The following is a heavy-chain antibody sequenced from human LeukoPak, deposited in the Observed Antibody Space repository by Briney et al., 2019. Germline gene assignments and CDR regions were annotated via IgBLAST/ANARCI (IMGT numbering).Heavy chain of an antibody. Sequence: GGSLRLSCTASGFTFNNYAMTWVRQAPGKGLEWVSGIGSDGESTSYAVSVRGRFTVSRDNSKNTLYLQMSSLRADDTAVYYCARGGAANWGSLPDYWGQGTLVTVSS. CDR1: GFTFNNYA. D-gene: IGHD7-27*01. CDR3: ARGGAANWGSLPDY. J-gene: IGHJ4*02. V-gene: IGHV3-23*01. CDR2: IGSDGEST.